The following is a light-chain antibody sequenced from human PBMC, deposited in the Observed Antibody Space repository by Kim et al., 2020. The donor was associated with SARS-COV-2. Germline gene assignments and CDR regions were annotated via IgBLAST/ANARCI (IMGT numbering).Light chain of an antibody. J-gene: IGLJ3*02. Sequence: ASVQLTCTLSSGHSSYAIAWHQQQPEKGPRYLMKLNGDGSHSKGDGIPDRFSGSSSGAERYLTISSLQSEDEADYYCQTWGTGIPVFGGGTQLTVL. CDR1: SGHSSYA. CDR2: LNGDGSH. V-gene: IGLV4-69*01. CDR3: QTWGTGIPV.